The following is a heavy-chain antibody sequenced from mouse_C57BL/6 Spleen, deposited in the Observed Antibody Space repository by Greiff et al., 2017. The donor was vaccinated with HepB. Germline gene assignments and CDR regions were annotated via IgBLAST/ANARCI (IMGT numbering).Heavy chain of an antibody. CDR3: ARPGYYWYFDV. J-gene: IGHJ1*03. V-gene: IGHV1-59*01. Sequence: VQLQQPGAELVRPGTSVKLSCKASGYTFTSYWMHWVKQRPGQGLEWIGVIDPSDSYTNYNQKFKGKATLTVDTSSSTAYMQLSSLTSEDSAVYYCARPGYYWYFDVWGTGTTVTVSS. CDR2: IDPSDSYT. D-gene: IGHD2-2*01. CDR1: GYTFTSYW.